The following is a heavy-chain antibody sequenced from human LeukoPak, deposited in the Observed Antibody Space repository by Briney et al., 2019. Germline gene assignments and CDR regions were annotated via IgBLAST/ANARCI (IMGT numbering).Heavy chain of an antibody. D-gene: IGHD5-12*01. CDR2: IRYDGSNK. J-gene: IGHJ4*02. CDR3: AKDATPYGYSGYESDY. CDR1: RFTFSSYG. Sequence: GGSLRLSCAASRFTFSSYGMHWVRQAPGKGLEWVAFIRYDGSNKYYADSVKGRFTISRDNSKNTLYVQMNSLRAGDTAVYYCAKDATPYGYSGYESDYWGQGTLVTVSS. V-gene: IGHV3-30*02.